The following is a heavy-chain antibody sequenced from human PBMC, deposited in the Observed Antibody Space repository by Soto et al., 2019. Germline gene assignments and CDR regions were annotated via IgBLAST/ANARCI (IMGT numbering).Heavy chain of an antibody. CDR3: ARAPTPRGPDIVVVPALYYMDV. CDR1: GGSFSGYY. J-gene: IGHJ6*03. CDR2: INHSGST. D-gene: IGHD2-2*01. Sequence: SETLSLTCAVYGGSFSGYYWSWIRQPPGKGLEWIGEINHSGSTNYNPSLKSRVTISVDTSKNQFSLKLSSVTAADTDVYYCARAPTPRGPDIVVVPALYYMDVWGKGTTVTVSS. V-gene: IGHV4-34*01.